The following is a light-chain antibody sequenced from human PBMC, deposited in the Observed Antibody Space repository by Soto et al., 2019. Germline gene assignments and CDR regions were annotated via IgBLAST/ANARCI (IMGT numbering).Light chain of an antibody. CDR1: QSVSSNS. Sequence: EVVLTQSPATLSLSPGESATLSCRTSQSVSSNSLAWHQQKPGQAPRLLMYAASSRAAGIPDRFSGSGSGTDFTLTISRLEPEDFAVYYCQQHGSWGITFGPGTKVDI. V-gene: IGKV3-20*01. J-gene: IGKJ3*01. CDR2: AAS. CDR3: QQHGSWGIT.